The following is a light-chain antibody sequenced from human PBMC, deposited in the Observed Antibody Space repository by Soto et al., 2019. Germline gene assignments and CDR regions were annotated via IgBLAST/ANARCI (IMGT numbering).Light chain of an antibody. V-gene: IGLV2-14*01. Sequence: QSVLTQPASVSGSPGQSITISCTGTSSDVGGYNYVSWYQQHPAKAPKLISYGVSNRPSGVSNHFSGSKSGNTASLTISGLQAEDEADYYCSSYTGSSTVVFGGGTKLTVL. J-gene: IGLJ2*01. CDR2: GVS. CDR3: SSYTGSSTVV. CDR1: SSDVGGYNY.